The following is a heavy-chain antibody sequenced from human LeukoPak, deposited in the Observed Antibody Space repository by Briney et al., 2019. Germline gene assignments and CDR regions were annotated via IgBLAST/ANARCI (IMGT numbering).Heavy chain of an antibody. CDR2: INHSGST. CDR3: ARAVGSSGSFPFHF. Sequence: SETLSLTCTVSGGSISSYYWSWIRQPPGKWLEWIGEINHSGSTNYNPSLRSRVTISVDTSKNSFSLTLNSVTAADTAVYYCARAVGSSGSFPFHFWGQGTLVTVSS. CDR1: GGSISSYY. V-gene: IGHV4-59*12. D-gene: IGHD1-26*01. J-gene: IGHJ4*02.